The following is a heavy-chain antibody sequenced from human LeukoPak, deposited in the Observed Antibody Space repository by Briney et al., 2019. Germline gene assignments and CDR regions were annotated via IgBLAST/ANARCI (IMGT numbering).Heavy chain of an antibody. Sequence: ASVKVSCKASGYTFTDFYMLWVRQAPGQGLEWMGWINPNTGGTDYAQKFQGRVTMTRDTSTSTAYMELSRLRSDDTAVYHCARGHGSYYYYMDVWGKGTTVTVSS. CDR2: INPNTGGT. V-gene: IGHV1-2*02. CDR1: GYTFTDFY. D-gene: IGHD3-10*01. J-gene: IGHJ6*03. CDR3: ARGHGSYYYYMDV.